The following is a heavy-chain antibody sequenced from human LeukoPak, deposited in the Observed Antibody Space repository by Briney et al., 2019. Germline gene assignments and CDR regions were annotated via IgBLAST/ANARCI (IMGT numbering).Heavy chain of an antibody. Sequence: PGGSLRLSCAASGFTLSSYWMSWVRQAPGKGLEWVANIKQDGSEKYYVDSVKGRFTISRDNAKNSLYLQMNSLRAEDTAVYYCARDLLVGGSGYHYWGQGTLVTVSS. V-gene: IGHV3-7*01. CDR1: GFTLSSYW. D-gene: IGHD3-22*01. CDR2: IKQDGSEK. CDR3: ARDLLVGGSGYHY. J-gene: IGHJ4*02.